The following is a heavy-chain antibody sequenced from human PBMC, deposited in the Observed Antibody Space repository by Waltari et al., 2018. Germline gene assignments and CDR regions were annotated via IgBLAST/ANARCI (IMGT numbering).Heavy chain of an antibody. CDR1: GGSISSGSYY. CDR3: ARSALTGDEGEDAFDI. J-gene: IGHJ3*02. CDR2: IYYSGST. V-gene: IGHV4-61*10. D-gene: IGHD7-27*01. Sequence: QVQLQESGPGLVKPSQTLSLTCTVSGGSISSGSYYWSWIRQPAGKGLEWIGYIYYSGSTNYNPSLKSRVTISVDTSKNQFSLKLSSVTAADTAVYYCARSALTGDEGEDAFDIWGQGTMVTVSS.